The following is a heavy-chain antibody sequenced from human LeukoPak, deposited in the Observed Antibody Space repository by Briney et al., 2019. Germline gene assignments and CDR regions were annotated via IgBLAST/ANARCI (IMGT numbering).Heavy chain of an antibody. CDR3: ASGMTTVTTLDF. D-gene: IGHD4-17*01. V-gene: IGHV4-39*07. J-gene: IGHJ4*02. Sequence: SETLSLTCTVSGGSISSSSYYWGWIRQPPGKGLEWIGSIYYSGSTYYNPSLKSRVTISVDTSKNQFSLKLSSVTAADTAVYYCASGMTTVTTLDFWGQGTLVTVSS. CDR1: GGSISSSSYY. CDR2: IYYSGST.